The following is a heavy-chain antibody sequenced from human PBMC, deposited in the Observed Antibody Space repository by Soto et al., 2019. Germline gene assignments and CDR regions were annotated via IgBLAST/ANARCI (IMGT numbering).Heavy chain of an antibody. CDR3: ARNYDFWSGYYVDYYSGMDV. Sequence: ASVKVSCKASGYTFTSYGISWVRQAPGQGLEWMGWISAYNGNTNYAQKLQGRVTMTTDTSTSTAYMELRSLRSDDTAVYYCARNYDFWSGYYVDYYSGMDVWGQGTTVTVSS. D-gene: IGHD3-3*01. J-gene: IGHJ6*02. CDR2: ISAYNGNT. CDR1: GYTFTSYG. V-gene: IGHV1-18*01.